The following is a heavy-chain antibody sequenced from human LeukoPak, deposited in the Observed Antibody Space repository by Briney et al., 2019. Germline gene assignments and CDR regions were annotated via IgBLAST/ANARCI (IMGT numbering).Heavy chain of an antibody. Sequence: ASVKVSCKDSGYTFTSYAMDWVRQAPGQRLEWMGWMNVGNGNTKYSQDFQGRVTITRDTSASTAYMKLSSLRSEDMALYYCARDLTLGAFDIWGQGTMVTVSS. D-gene: IGHD7-27*01. CDR1: GYTFTSYA. CDR3: ARDLTLGAFDI. V-gene: IGHV1-3*03. CDR2: MNVGNGNT. J-gene: IGHJ3*02.